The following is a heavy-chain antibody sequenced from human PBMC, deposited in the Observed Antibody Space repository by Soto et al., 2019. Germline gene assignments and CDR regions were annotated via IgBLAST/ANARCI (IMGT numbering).Heavy chain of an antibody. D-gene: IGHD3-10*01. Sequence: QVQLVQSGAEVKTPGSSVKVSCKASGGTLSDYAISWVRQAPGQGLEWMGGIMPTVDSANYAQNFQGRLTISADESTSAANLELRSLRSDDTAVYYCAFAAVREIMSQESSGMAVWGQGTTVIVSS. J-gene: IGHJ6*02. CDR2: IMPTVDSA. CDR3: AFAAVREIMSQESSGMAV. CDR1: GGTLSDYA. V-gene: IGHV1-69*01.